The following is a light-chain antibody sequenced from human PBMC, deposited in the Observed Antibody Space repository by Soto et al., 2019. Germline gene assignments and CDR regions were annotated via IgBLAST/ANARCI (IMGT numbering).Light chain of an antibody. V-gene: IGKV3-11*01. CDR1: QSVSSY. Sequence: EIVLTQSPATLSLSPGERATLSCRASQSVSSYLAWYQQKPGQAPRLLIYDASNRATGIPARFSGSGSGTDCTLTISSLEPEDFAVYYCQQRSNSRTFGQGNKVEIQ. CDR3: QQRSNSRT. CDR2: DAS. J-gene: IGKJ1*01.